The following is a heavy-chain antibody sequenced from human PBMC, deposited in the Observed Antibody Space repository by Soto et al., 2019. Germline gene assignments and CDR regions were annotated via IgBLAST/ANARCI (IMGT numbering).Heavy chain of an antibody. D-gene: IGHD6-6*01. Sequence: EVQLVESGGGLVQPGGSLKLSCAASGFTFSGSAMHWVRQASGKGLEWVGRIRSKANSYATAYAASGKGRFTISRDDSNNPAYLQMNSLKTEDTAVYYCTRRGPPLAARSYYYYGMDVWGQGTTVTVSS. CDR2: IRSKANSYAT. V-gene: IGHV3-73*02. CDR3: TRRGPPLAARSYYYYGMDV. CDR1: GFTFSGSA. J-gene: IGHJ6*02.